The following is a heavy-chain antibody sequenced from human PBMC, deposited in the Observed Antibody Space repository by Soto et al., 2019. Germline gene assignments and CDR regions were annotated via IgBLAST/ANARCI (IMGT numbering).Heavy chain of an antibody. J-gene: IGHJ4*02. CDR3: TRDIFRTITTVDF. CDR2: ISWNGAFI. CDR1: GFDFDDHA. Sequence: EVQLVESGGGLVQPGRSLRLSCVASGFDFDDHAMSWVRQAPGKGLEWVSGISWNGAFIGYANSVRGRFTISRDDAKNSLYLQMNSLRPEETALYYCTRDIFRTITTVDFWGQGTLVTVSS. D-gene: IGHD4-4*01. V-gene: IGHV3-9*01.